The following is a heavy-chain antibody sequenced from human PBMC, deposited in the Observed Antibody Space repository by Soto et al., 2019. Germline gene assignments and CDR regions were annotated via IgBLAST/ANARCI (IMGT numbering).Heavy chain of an antibody. J-gene: IGHJ4*02. D-gene: IGHD4-17*01. CDR2: IYWDDDK. CDR3: AHRRGTYGGNSGYYFDY. Sequence: QITLKESGPTLVKPTQTLTLTCTFSGFSLSTSGVGVGWIRQPPGKALEWLALIYWDDDKRYSPSLKSRLTITKDTSKNQVVLTMTNMDPVDTATYYCAHRRGTYGGNSGYYFDYWGQGTLVTVSS. CDR1: GFSLSTSGVG. V-gene: IGHV2-5*02.